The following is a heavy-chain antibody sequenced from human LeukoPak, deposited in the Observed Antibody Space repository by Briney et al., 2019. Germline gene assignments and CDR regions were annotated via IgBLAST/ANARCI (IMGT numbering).Heavy chain of an antibody. J-gene: IGHJ4*02. CDR3: TALGYPQYFHH. Sequence: GGSLRLSCAASGFTFSDAWMTWVRQAPGKGLEWVGRIKSKVNGGTTDYAAPVKGRFTISRDDSKNTLYFQMNSLKTEDTAVYYCTALGYPQYFHHWGQGTLVTGSS. CDR2: IKSKVNGGTT. CDR1: GFTFSDAW. D-gene: IGHD2-15*01. V-gene: IGHV3-15*01.